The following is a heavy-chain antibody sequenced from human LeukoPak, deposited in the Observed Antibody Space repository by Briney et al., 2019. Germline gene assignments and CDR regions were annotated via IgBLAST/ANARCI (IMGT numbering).Heavy chain of an antibody. CDR1: GGSISSSSYY. V-gene: IGHV4-39*07. Sequence: SETLSLTYTVSGGSISSSSYYWGWIRQPPGKGLEWIGSIYHSGSTYYNPSLKSRVTISVDTSKNQFSLKLSSVTAADTAVYYCARISGYYGSGSPYYYYYYYMDVWGKGTTVTVSS. D-gene: IGHD3-10*01. CDR3: ARISGYYGSGSPYYYYYYYMDV. J-gene: IGHJ6*03. CDR2: IYHSGST.